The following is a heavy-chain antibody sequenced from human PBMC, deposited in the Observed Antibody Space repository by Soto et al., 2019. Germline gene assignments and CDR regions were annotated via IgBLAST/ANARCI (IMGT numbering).Heavy chain of an antibody. Sequence: EVQLVESGGDLVQPGGSRRLSCAASGFRASGGYMTWVGQAPGKGLEWVSVIYSGGSTYQADSVKGRFTISRHDSQNTLYLQMNSLRPEDSAVYYCARANDFNAFDIWGQGTMVKVSS. CDR3: ARANDFNAFDI. J-gene: IGHJ3*02. CDR1: GFRASGGY. D-gene: IGHD2-21*02. CDR2: IYSGGST. V-gene: IGHV3-53*04.